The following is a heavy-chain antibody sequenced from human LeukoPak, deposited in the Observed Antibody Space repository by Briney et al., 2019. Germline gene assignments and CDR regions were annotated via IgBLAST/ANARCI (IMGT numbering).Heavy chain of an antibody. CDR1: GFTFTSYW. V-gene: IGHV3-7*03. CDR3: TRGRLRS. J-gene: IGHJ5*02. Sequence: GGSLRLSCTASGFTFTSYWMDWVRQAPGKGLEWVANTNEHGSEKYYVDSVKGRFTISRDNAKNSVYLEMNSLRVDDTAIYYCTRGRLRSWGQGILVTVSS. CDR2: TNEHGSEK.